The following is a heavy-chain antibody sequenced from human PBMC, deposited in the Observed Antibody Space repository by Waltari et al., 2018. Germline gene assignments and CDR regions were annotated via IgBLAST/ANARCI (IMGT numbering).Heavy chain of an antibody. CDR2: IHYRGTT. D-gene: IGHD4-17*01. CDR3: AREIYGGNSRPFDY. CDR1: GGSISLYS. V-gene: IGHV4-59*01. Sequence: QVQLQESGPGLVKPSETLSLTCRVSGGSISLYSWNWFRQPPGKGLEWLGYIHYRGTTNYDPSLKSRVSIPVDTSKNQVSLQLRSVTAADTAVYYCAREIYGGNSRPFDYWGQGILVTVSS. J-gene: IGHJ4*02.